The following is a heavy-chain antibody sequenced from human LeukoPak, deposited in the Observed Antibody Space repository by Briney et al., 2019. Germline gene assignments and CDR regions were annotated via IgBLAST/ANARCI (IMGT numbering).Heavy chain of an antibody. D-gene: IGHD5-18*01. Sequence: GGSLRLSCAASGFTFDDYGMSWVRQAPGKGLEWVSGINWNGGSTGYADSVKGRFTISRDNAKNSLYLQMNSLRAEDTALYYCAGVGNTAETRGLCYYMDVWGKGTTVTVSS. CDR2: INWNGGST. J-gene: IGHJ6*03. CDR3: AGVGNTAETRGLCYYMDV. V-gene: IGHV3-20*04. CDR1: GFTFDDYG.